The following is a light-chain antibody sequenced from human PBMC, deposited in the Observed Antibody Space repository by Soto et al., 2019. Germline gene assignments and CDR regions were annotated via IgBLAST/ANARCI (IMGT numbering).Light chain of an antibody. V-gene: IGKV3-11*01. CDR2: DAS. CDR3: QYRGIWPPGAT. Sequence: EIVLTQSPVTLSLSPGERATLSCRASQSINNYLAWYQQKPGQPPRLLIYDASNRATAIPVRFSGSGSGTDFTLTISSLEPEDSAVYYCQYRGIWPPGATFGGGTKLEIK. CDR1: QSINNY. J-gene: IGKJ4*01.